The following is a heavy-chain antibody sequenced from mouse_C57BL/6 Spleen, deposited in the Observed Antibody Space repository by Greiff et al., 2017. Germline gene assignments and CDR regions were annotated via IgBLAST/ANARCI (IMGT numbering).Heavy chain of an antibody. CDR3: AKNWDLYYFDY. V-gene: IGHV1-53*01. Sequence: QVQLQQPGPELVKPGASVKLSCKVSGYTFTSYWMHWVKQRHGPGLEWIGNITPSNGGTNYNAKFKSKATLTVDKSSSTAYMQLSSLTSEDSAVYYCAKNWDLYYFDYWGKGTTLTVSS. J-gene: IGHJ2*01. CDR2: ITPSNGGT. D-gene: IGHD4-1*01. CDR1: GYTFTSYW.